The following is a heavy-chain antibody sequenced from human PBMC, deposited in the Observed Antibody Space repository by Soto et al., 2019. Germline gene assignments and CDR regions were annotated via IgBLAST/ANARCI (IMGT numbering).Heavy chain of an antibody. J-gene: IGHJ4*02. CDR2: IDPSDSYT. Sequence: GESLKISCQCSGYSFTNYWIILVRQMPGKGLEWMGRIDPSDSYTNYSPSFQGHVTISVDKSISTAYLQWSSLKASDTAIYYCARLTPYYYSSGSYWDYWGLGTLVTVSS. D-gene: IGHD3-10*01. CDR1: GYSFTNYW. CDR3: ARLTPYYYSSGSYWDY. V-gene: IGHV5-10-1*01.